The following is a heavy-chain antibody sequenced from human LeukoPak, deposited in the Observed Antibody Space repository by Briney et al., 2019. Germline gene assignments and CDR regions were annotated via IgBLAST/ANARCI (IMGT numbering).Heavy chain of an antibody. Sequence: GGSLRLSCAASGFTVSSHYMSWVRQAPGKGLEWVSAISGSGGSTYYADSVKGRFTISRDNSKNTLYLQMNSLRAEDTAVYYCAKVLGIAAAGTVDYWGQGTLVTVSS. CDR3: AKVLGIAAAGTVDY. V-gene: IGHV3-23*01. J-gene: IGHJ4*02. CDR2: ISGSGGST. D-gene: IGHD6-13*01. CDR1: GFTVSSHY.